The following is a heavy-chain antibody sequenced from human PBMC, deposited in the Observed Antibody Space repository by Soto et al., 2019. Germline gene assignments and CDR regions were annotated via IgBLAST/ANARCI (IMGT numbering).Heavy chain of an antibody. V-gene: IGHV1-46*01. D-gene: IGHD2-2*01. CDR1: GYTFTSYY. CDR2: INPSGGST. Sequence: ASVKVSCKASGYTFTSYYMHWVRQAPGQGLEWMGIINPSGGSTSYAQKFQGRVTMTRDTSTSTVYMELSSLRSEDTAVYYCARYLVVVPAAIGGMDVWGQGTTVTVSS. CDR3: ARYLVVVPAAIGGMDV. J-gene: IGHJ6*02.